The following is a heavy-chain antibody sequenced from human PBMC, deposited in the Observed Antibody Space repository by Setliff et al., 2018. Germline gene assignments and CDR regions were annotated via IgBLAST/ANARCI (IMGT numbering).Heavy chain of an antibody. J-gene: IGHJ5*02. D-gene: IGHD3-3*01. Sequence: PGESLKISFKGSGYSFTSYWIGWVRQMPGKGLEWMGIIYPGDSDTRYSPSFQGQVTISADKSISTAYLQWSSLKASDTAMYYCARSRSNFWSGYFNWFDPWGQGTLVTVSS. CDR1: GYSFTSYW. CDR2: IYPGDSDT. V-gene: IGHV5-51*01. CDR3: ARSRSNFWSGYFNWFDP.